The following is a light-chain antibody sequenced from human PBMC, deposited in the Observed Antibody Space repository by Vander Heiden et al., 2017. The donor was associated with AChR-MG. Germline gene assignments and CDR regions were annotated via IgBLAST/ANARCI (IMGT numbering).Light chain of an antibody. CDR1: QGISNY. CDR2: AAS. CDR3: HWGT. Sequence: DIQMTQSPSSLSASVGDRVTITCRASQGISNYIAGEQQKPGKVPKLLSYAASTLQSGVTCRFSGSGSGTDCTLTISSLQPEDVAADDCHWGTFGQGTRVEIK. V-gene: IGKV1-27*01. J-gene: IGKJ1*01.